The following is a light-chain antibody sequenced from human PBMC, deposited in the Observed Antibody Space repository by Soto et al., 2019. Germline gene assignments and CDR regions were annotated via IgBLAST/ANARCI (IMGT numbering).Light chain of an antibody. J-gene: IGKJ1*01. V-gene: IGKV3-15*01. CDR3: LQYHNLWA. CDR1: QTIYYN. CDR2: RAS. Sequence: ILMTQSPATVSVSPGASATLSCRASQTIYYNVAWYQHRPGQAPRLLIYRASTRAPGVPARFSCSGSGTEFTLTLSSLQPEDFTVYSCLQYHNLWAFGQGTKVEI.